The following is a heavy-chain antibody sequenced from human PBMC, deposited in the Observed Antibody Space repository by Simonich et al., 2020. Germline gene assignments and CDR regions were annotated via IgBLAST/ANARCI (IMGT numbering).Heavy chain of an antibody. CDR2: INPNSGGT. CDR3: ARVPGIYYYYGMDV. D-gene: IGHD3-10*01. Sequence: GAEVKKPGASVKVSCKASGYTFTGYYMHWVRQAPGQGLEWMGRINPNSGGTNYAQKFQGRVTMTRDTSISTAYMELSSLRSDDTAVYYCARVPGIYYYYGMDVWGQGTTVTVSS. CDR1: GYTFTGYY. V-gene: IGHV1-2*06. J-gene: IGHJ6*02.